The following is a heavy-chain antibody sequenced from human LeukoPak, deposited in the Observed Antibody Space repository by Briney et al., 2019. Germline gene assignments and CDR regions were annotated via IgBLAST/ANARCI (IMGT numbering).Heavy chain of an antibody. V-gene: IGHV1-69*13. D-gene: IGHD3-22*01. J-gene: IGHJ4*02. Sequence: SVKVSCKASGGTFSSYAISWVRQAPGQGLEWMGGIIPIFGTANYAQKFQGRVTITADESTSTAYMELSSLRSEDTAVYYCARDVPYDRYFGYWGQGTLVTVSS. CDR3: ARDVPYDRYFGY. CDR2: IIPIFGTA. CDR1: GGTFSSYA.